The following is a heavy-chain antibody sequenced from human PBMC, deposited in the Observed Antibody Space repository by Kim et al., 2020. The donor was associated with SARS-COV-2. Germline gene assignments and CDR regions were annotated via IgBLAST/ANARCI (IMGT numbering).Heavy chain of an antibody. V-gene: IGHV3-33*06. D-gene: IGHD1-26*01. Sequence: GGSLRLSCAASGFTFSSYAMNWVRQAPGKGLEWVAVIRYDGSNKYYADSVKGRFTISRDNSKNTLYLQMNSLRAEDTAVYYCAKRGSYFAPPDYFDYWGQGTLVTVSS. CDR1: GFTFSSYA. CDR2: IRYDGSNK. CDR3: AKRGSYFAPPDYFDY. J-gene: IGHJ4*02.